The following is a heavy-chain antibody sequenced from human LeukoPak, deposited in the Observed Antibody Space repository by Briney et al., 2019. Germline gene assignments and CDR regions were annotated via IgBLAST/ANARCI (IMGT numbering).Heavy chain of an antibody. CDR3: AREWELLHYYYGMDV. J-gene: IGHJ6*02. V-gene: IGHV3-74*01. Sequence: LGGSLRLSCAASRFIFSTYWMHWVRQAPGKGLVWVSRINSDGSSANYADSVKGRFTISRDNAKNTLYLQMNSLRAEDTAVYYCAREWELLHYYYGMDVWGQGTTVTVSS. CDR2: INSDGSSA. D-gene: IGHD1-26*01. CDR1: RFIFSTYW.